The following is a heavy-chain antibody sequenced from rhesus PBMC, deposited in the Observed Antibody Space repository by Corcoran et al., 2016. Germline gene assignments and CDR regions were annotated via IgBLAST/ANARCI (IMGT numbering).Heavy chain of an antibody. CDR2: IHGNTGST. Sequence: QVQLQESGPGLMKPSETLSLTCTVSGVSISRHWWTGIRQPPGKGLEWIGEIHGNTGSTHYNPSLKLTISKATSKNQFSLKLSSVTAADTAMYYCASAYGLDSWGQGVVVTVSS. CDR3: ASAYGLDS. CDR1: GVSISRHW. J-gene: IGHJ6*01. V-gene: IGHV4-80*01.